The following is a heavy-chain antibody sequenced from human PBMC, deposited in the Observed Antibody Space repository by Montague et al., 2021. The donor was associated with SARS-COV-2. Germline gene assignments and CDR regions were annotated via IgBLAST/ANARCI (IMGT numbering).Heavy chain of an antibody. CDR3: ARHRDNLGSLNWFAP. Sequence: SETLSLTCSVSGFSISSGYYWGWIRQTPGKGLEWIGSRYQNGATYYSPSLTSRVIISVDTSKNQFSLKLSSVTAADTAVYFCARHRDNLGSLNWFAPWGQGTLVTVSS. D-gene: IGHD3-16*01. J-gene: IGHJ5*02. V-gene: IGHV4-38-2*02. CDR1: GFSISSGYY. CDR2: RYQNGAT.